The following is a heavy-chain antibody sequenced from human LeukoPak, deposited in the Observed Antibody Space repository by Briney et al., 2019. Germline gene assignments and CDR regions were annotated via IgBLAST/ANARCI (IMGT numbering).Heavy chain of an antibody. V-gene: IGHV4-59*01. D-gene: IGHD3-3*01. CDR2: IYYSGST. CDR3: ARVGILRLPSNWFDP. Sequence: SETLSLTCTVSGASISSYYWSWIRQPPGKGPEWIGYIYYSGSTRYNPSLKSRVTISVDTSKNQFSLKLSSVTAADTAVYYCARVGILRLPSNWFDPWGQGTLVTVSS. CDR1: GASISSYY. J-gene: IGHJ5*02.